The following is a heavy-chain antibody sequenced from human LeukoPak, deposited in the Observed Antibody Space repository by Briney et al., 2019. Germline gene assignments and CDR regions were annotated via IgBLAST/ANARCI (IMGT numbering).Heavy chain of an antibody. J-gene: IGHJ4*02. V-gene: IGHV3-7*01. D-gene: IGHD3-10*01. CDR2: IKQDGTEI. CDR1: GFTFSSYW. CDR3: ARDSGTWSWSGGYFDC. Sequence: GGSLRLSCAVSGFTFSSYWMSWVRQAPGKGLEWVANIKQDGTEIYYVDSVRGRFTISRDNAKNSLYLQMNSLRADDTAEYYCARDSGTWSWSGGYFDCWGQGILVTVSS.